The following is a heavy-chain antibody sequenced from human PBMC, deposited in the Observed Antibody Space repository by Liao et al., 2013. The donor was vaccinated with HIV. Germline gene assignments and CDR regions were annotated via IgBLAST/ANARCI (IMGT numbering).Heavy chain of an antibody. Sequence: QVQIQQWGAGLLKPSETLSLTCAVYGGPFSGFYWTWIRQPPGKALEWIGEINHNANTNYNPSLKSRVTMSIDTSRNQFSLRLTSVTAADTAVYYCARTGDGGRARTWLDYWGQGTLVTVSS. V-gene: IGHV4-34*01. J-gene: IGHJ4*02. CDR3: ARTGDGGRARTWLDY. D-gene: IGHD7-27*01. CDR2: INHNANT. CDR1: GGPFSGFY.